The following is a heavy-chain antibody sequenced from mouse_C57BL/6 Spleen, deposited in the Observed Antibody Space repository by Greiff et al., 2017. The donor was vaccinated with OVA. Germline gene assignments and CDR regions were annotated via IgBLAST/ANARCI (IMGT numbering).Heavy chain of an antibody. J-gene: IGHJ3*01. CDR1: GFSLTSYG. Sequence: VKLEASGPGLVQPSQSLSITCTVSGFSLTSYGVHWVRQSPGKGLEWLGVIWSGGSTDYNAAFISRLSISKDNSKSQVFFKMNSLQADDTAIYYCARNFRTGTTWFAYWGQGTLVTVSA. D-gene: IGHD4-1*01. CDR2: IWSGGST. CDR3: ARNFRTGTTWFAY. V-gene: IGHV2-2*01.